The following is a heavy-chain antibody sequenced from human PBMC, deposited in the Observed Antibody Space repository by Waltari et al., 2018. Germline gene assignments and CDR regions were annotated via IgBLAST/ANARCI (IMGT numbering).Heavy chain of an antibody. CDR2: VHGSGRT. CDR1: GDSLSSTYW. J-gene: IGHJ4*02. D-gene: IGHD5-12*01. CDR3: ARDRGRGLYLDS. Sequence: QLQLQESGPGLVKPSGTLSLTCAVSGDSLSSTYWWSWFRQPPGKGLEWIGQVHGSGRTNYNPAFASRVTVSLDTPNNQFSLRVTSATAADTAIYYCARDRGRGLYLDSWGPGTLVAVSP. V-gene: IGHV4-4*02.